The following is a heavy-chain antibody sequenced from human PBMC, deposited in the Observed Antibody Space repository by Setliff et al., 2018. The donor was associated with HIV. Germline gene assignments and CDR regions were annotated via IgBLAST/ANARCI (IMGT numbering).Heavy chain of an antibody. Sequence: GGSLRLSCAASGFLFHTYWMSWVRQAPGKGLEWVANIKEDGSEKYYVDSVKCRFTISRDNAENSLYLQMNSLRAEDTAVYYCARDGYDIFTGYPLWGQGTLVTVSS. CDR3: ARDGYDIFTGYPL. V-gene: IGHV3-7*01. D-gene: IGHD3-9*01. CDR2: IKEDGSEK. CDR1: GFLFHTYW. J-gene: IGHJ4*02.